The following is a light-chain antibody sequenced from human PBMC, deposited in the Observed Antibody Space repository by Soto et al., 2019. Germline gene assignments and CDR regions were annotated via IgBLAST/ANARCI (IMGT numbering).Light chain of an antibody. CDR2: KAS. Sequence: DIQLTQSPSLLSASVGDRVTITCRASHDISTYLAWYQQKPGKAPKLLIYKASSLESGVPSRFSGSGSGTEFTLTISSLQPDDFATYYCQQYNSYSYTFGQGTKVDIK. J-gene: IGKJ2*01. CDR3: QQYNSYSYT. CDR1: HDISTY. V-gene: IGKV1-5*03.